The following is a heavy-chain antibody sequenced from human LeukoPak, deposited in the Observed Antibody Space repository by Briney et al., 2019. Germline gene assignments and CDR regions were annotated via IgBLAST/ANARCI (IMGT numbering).Heavy chain of an antibody. CDR3: ARNDFWSGYYDYFDY. D-gene: IGHD3-3*01. CDR2: IYPGDSDT. CDR1: GYSFTSYW. Sequence: GESLKISCKGSGYSFTSYWIGWVRQMPGKGLEWMGIIYPGDSDTRYSPSSQGQVTISADKSISTAYLQWSSLKASDTAMYYCARNDFWSGYYDYFDYWGQGTLVTVSS. V-gene: IGHV5-51*01. J-gene: IGHJ4*02.